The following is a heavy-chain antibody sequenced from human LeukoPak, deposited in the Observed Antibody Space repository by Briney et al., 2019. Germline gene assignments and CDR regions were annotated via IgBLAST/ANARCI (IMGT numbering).Heavy chain of an antibody. Sequence: SETLSLTCAVYGGSFRDYYWSWLRQPPGKGLEWIGEINHSGSTNYNPSLKSRVTISVDTSKNQFSLKLSSVTAADTAVYYCARGVDGTIFGVVIMGYYFDYWGQGTLGTVSS. CDR2: INHSGST. J-gene: IGHJ4*02. CDR1: GGSFRDYY. CDR3: ARGVDGTIFGVVIMGYYFDY. D-gene: IGHD3-3*01. V-gene: IGHV4-34*01.